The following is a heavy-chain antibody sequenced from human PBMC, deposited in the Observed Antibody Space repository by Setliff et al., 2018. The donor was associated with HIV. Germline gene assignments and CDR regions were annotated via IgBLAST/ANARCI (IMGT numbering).Heavy chain of an antibody. D-gene: IGHD3-10*01. J-gene: IGHJ6*02. Sequence: GGSLRLSCAASGFTFSDYYMTWVRQAPGKELEWVSYISSTGSNKYYADSVKGRFTISRDNSKNTLYLQMNSLRAEDTAVYYCARSVIGYYYYGMDVWGQGTLVTSP. CDR3: ARSVIGYYYYGMDV. CDR2: ISSTGSNK. V-gene: IGHV3-11*04. CDR1: GFTFSDYY.